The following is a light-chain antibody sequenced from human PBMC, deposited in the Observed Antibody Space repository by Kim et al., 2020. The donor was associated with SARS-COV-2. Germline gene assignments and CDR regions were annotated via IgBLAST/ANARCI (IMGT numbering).Light chain of an antibody. CDR1: TGAVTFDHY. V-gene: IGLV7-46*01. J-gene: IGLJ2*01. CDR2: DTH. Sequence: PGGTVTLTGGSSTGAVTFDHYPYWFQQKPGQAPRTLIYDTHHKHSWTPVRFSGSLLGGKAALTLSGAQPEDEADYFCLLSYSGVVVFGGGTQLTVL. CDR3: LLSYSGVVV.